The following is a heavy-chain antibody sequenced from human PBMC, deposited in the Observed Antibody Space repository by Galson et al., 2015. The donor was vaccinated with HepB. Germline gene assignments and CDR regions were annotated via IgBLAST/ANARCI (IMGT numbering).Heavy chain of an antibody. V-gene: IGHV2-5*02. D-gene: IGHD6-13*01. Sequence: PALVKPTQTLTLPCTFSGFSLSTSGVGVGWIRQPPGKSLEWLALIYWDDDERYSPSLKSKLTITKDTSKNQVVLTMTNMDHVDTATYYCAHSLSNGNWYSSSWYPVEWYVDYWGQGTLVTVAS. CDR2: IYWDDDE. CDR3: AHSLSNGNWYSSSWYPVEWYVDY. CDR1: GFSLSTSGVG. J-gene: IGHJ4*02.